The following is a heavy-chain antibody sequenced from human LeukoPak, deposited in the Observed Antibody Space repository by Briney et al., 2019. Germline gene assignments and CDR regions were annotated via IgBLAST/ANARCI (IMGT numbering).Heavy chain of an antibody. J-gene: IGHJ3*02. CDR1: GYTFSGYY. CDR3: ASEGGSRYAFDI. D-gene: IGHD5-12*01. V-gene: IGHV1-2*02. Sequence: ASVKVSCKASGYTFSGYYMRWVRQAPGQGLEWMGWINPNNGGTNYAQKFQGRVTMTGDTSISTAYMELSRLRSDDTAVYYCASEGGSRYAFDIWGQGTMVTVSS. CDR2: INPNNGGT.